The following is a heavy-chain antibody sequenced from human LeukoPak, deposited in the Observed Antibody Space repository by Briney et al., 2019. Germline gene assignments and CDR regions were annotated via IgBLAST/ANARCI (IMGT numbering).Heavy chain of an antibody. J-gene: IGHJ4*02. D-gene: IGHD3-22*01. CDR3: AKLSSVRGTYYYDSSGYLSPVDY. CDR1: GFTFSSYA. V-gene: IGHV3-23*01. Sequence: GGPLRLSCAASGFTFSSYAMNWVRQAPGKGLEWVSSITINGDTTYYAGSVQGRSTISRDKSKNTLYLQMNSLRAEDTAVYYCAKLSSVRGTYYYDSSGYLSPVDYWGQGTLVTVSS. CDR2: ITINGDTT.